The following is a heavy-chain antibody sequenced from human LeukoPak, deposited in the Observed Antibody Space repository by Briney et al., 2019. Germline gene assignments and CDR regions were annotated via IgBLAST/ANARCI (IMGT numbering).Heavy chain of an antibody. CDR2: IYYSGST. CDR1: GGSISSYY. CDR3: ARRSPGERAFDI. Sequence: PSETLSLTCTVSGGSISSYYWSWIRQPPGKGLEWIGYIYYSGSTNYNPSLKSRVTISVDTSKNQFSLKLSSVTAADTAVYYCARRSPGERAFDIWGQGTVVTVSS. V-gene: IGHV4-59*08. J-gene: IGHJ3*02. D-gene: IGHD7-27*01.